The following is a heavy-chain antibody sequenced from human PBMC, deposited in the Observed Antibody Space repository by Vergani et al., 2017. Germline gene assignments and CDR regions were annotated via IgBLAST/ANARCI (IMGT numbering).Heavy chain of an antibody. CDR3: ARGNSLGSC. CDR1: GFIFSSYW. D-gene: IGHD1-7*01. Sequence: EVQLVESGGGLVQPGGSLRLSCAASGFIFSSYWMHWVRQAPGKGLEWVAAIKEDGSEKQYVDSVKGRFTISRDNAKKSLYLQMNSLRGEDTAVYYCARGNSLGSCWGQGTLVTVSS. V-gene: IGHV3-7*01. J-gene: IGHJ4*02. CDR2: IKEDGSEK.